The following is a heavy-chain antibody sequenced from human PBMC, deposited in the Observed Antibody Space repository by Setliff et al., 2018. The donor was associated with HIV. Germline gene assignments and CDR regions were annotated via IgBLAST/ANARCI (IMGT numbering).Heavy chain of an antibody. CDR1: GYSFSSYW. CDR3: ARLGGICSGGSCTALAYTMDV. Sequence: GESLKISCKGSGYSFSSYWIGWVRQMPGKGLEWMGIIYPGDSDTRNSPSFQGQVTISADKSISTAYLQCSSLEASDTAMYYCARLGGICSGGSCTALAYTMDVWGQGTTVTV. CDR2: IYPGDSDT. V-gene: IGHV5-51*01. J-gene: IGHJ6*02. D-gene: IGHD2-15*01.